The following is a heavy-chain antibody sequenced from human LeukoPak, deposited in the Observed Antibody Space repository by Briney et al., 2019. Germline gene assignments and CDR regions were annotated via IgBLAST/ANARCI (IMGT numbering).Heavy chain of an antibody. V-gene: IGHV3-73*01. CDR2: IRSKTNSYAT. CDR3: LSLWSGSYTPV. CDR1: GFIFSGSA. J-gene: IGHJ4*02. D-gene: IGHD3-3*01. Sequence: GGSLRLSCAASGFIFSGSALHWVRQASGKGLEWVGHIRSKTNSYATGYAASVKGRFTISRDDSKNTAYLQVNSLKTEDTAVYYCLSLWSGSYTPVWGQGTLVTVSS.